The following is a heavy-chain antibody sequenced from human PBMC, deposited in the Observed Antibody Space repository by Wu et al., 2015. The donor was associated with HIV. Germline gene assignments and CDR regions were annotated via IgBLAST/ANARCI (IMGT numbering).Heavy chain of an antibody. D-gene: IGHD1-7*01. CDR1: GGSISSGDYY. V-gene: IGHV4-30-4*08. J-gene: IGHJ4*02. Sequence: QVQLQESGPGLVKPSQTLSLTCTVSGGSISSGDYYWDWIRQPPGEGLEWIGFIYHSGTTHYNPSLKSRVSISLDTSTNQFSLKLTSVTAADTAVYYCARGGNWNYGGAPIDYWGQGTVVTVSS. CDR3: ARGGNWNYGGAPIDY. CDR2: IYHSGTT.